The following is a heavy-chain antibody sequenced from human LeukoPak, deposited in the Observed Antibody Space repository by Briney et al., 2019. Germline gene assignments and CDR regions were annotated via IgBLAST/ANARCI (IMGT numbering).Heavy chain of an antibody. V-gene: IGHV3-48*03. CDR3: ARDRYCSGGSCYYFHY. CDR1: GFTFRSYE. CDR2: ISSSGSTI. Sequence: GGSLRLSCAASGFTFRSYEMSWVRQAPGKGLEWVSYISSSGSTIYYADSVKGRFTISRDNAKNSLYLQMNSLRAEDTAVYYCARDRYCSGGSCYYFHYWGQGTLVTVSS. D-gene: IGHD2-15*01. J-gene: IGHJ4*02.